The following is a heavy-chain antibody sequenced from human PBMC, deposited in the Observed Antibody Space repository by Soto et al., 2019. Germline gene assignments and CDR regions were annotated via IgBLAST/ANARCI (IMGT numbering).Heavy chain of an antibody. D-gene: IGHD3-9*01. CDR3: AKEFYDILTGYYNVKLPRGPHYYYYGLAV. CDR2: ISYDGSNK. V-gene: IGHV3-30*18. CDR1: GFIFSSYG. J-gene: IGHJ6*02. Sequence: PGGSLRLSCAASGFIFSSYGMHWVRQAPGKGLEWVAVISYDGSNKYYADSVKGRFTISRDNSKNTLYLQMNSLRAEDTAVYYCAKEFYDILTGYYNVKLPRGPHYYYYGLAVWGQGATVTVSS.